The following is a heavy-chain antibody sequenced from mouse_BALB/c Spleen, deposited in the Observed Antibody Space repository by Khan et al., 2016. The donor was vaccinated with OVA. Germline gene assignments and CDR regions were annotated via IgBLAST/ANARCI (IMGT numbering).Heavy chain of an antibody. V-gene: IGHV1-77*01. CDR1: GYIFTDYY. CDR2: ISPGSGDI. Sequence: QVQLQQSGTEMARHGASVKLSCKAFGYIFTDYYINWVKERTGQGLEWIGEISPGSGDIYYNEKFKGKATLTADKSSSTAYIQLSSLTSEDSAVXYCASSNYVDYTFAYWGQGTLVTVSA. CDR3: ASSNYVDYTFAY. D-gene: IGHD2-5*01. J-gene: IGHJ3*01.